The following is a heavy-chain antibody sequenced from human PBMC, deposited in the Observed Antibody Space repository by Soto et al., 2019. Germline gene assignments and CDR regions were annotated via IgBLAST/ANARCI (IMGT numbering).Heavy chain of an antibody. CDR1: GCTFSSNA. CDR3: ARRITMVRGEDRFYYYYGMDV. Sequence: SVKVSCKASGCTFSSNAISWVRQAPGQGLEWMGGIIPIFGTANYAQKFQGRVTITADESTSTAYMELSSLRSEDTAVYYCARRITMVRGEDRFYYYYGMDVWGQGTTVTVSS. D-gene: IGHD3-10*01. V-gene: IGHV1-69*13. CDR2: IIPIFGTA. J-gene: IGHJ6*02.